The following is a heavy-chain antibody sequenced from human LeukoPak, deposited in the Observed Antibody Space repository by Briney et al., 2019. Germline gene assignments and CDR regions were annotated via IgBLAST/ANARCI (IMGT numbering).Heavy chain of an antibody. D-gene: IGHD6-19*01. CDR2: VYHTGSA. CDR3: ARDREWVGMGFDH. J-gene: IGHJ4*02. Sequence: PSETLSLTCTVSGDSITDYYWSWIRQSPGKGLEWIGYVYHTGSATYSPSLTGRVTMSVDTSKNQLSLKLASVTVADTAVYYCARDREWVGMGFDHWGQGAVVTVSS. CDR1: GDSITDYY. V-gene: IGHV4-59*01.